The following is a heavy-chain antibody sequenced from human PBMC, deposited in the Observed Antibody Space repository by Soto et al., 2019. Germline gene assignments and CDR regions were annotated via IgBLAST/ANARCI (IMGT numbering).Heavy chain of an antibody. CDR1: GASVSTGVYY. J-gene: IGHJ4*02. CDR2: IDDSGST. V-gene: IGHV4-31*03. Sequence: PSETLSITCTFSGASVSTGVYYWTWIRQHPGKGREWIGYIDDSGSTYYNPSLTGRVDISVDTSKNEFSLNLQSLTAADTAFYYCAGAVSDFDVRRSRTSYFDQWGQGILVTVSS. D-gene: IGHD3-10*02. CDR3: AGAVSDFDVRRSRTSYFDQ.